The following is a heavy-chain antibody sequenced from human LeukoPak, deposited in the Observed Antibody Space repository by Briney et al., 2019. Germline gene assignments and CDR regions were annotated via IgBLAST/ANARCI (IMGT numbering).Heavy chain of an antibody. Sequence: GGSLRLSCAASGFTFSDYNMNWIRQAPGKGLEWISYISHSGRTIYDADSVKGRFTISRDNAKNSLYLQMNSLRAEDTAVYYCAKPRQYSGNIEALDIWGQGTMATVSS. V-gene: IGHV3-11*01. CDR2: ISHSGRTI. J-gene: IGHJ3*02. CDR1: GFTFSDYN. CDR3: AKPRQYSGNIEALDI. D-gene: IGHD1/OR15-1a*01.